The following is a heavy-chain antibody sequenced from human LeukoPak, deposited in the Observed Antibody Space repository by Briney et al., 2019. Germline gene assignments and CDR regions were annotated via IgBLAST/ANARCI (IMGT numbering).Heavy chain of an antibody. D-gene: IGHD3-22*01. CDR1: GNSISSSTYY. Sequence: SQTLSLTSTVSGNSISSSTYYWRWLRQHPGKGLEWIGYIYYSGSTYYNPSLKSRVTISVDTSKNQFSLKLSSVTAADTAVYYCARGIYSNGFYYYFEYWGQGTLVTVSS. CDR2: IYYSGST. V-gene: IGHV4-31*03. J-gene: IGHJ4*02. CDR3: ARGIYSNGFYYYFEY.